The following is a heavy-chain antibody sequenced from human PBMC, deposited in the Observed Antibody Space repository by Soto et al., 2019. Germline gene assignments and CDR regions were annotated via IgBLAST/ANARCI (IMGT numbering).Heavy chain of an antibody. Sequence: VPLLESGGGLVQPGGSLRLSCAASGFTVSSYAMSWVRQAPGKGLEWVSAISGSGSTYSADAVKGRFTISRDSSKNTVYLEMNSLRAEDTAVYYCAKALRFTFTTGYYMDVWGRGTTVTVSS. CDR2: ISGSGST. J-gene: IGHJ6*03. D-gene: IGHD3-16*01. V-gene: IGHV3-23*01. CDR3: AKALRFTFTTGYYMDV. CDR1: GFTVSSYA.